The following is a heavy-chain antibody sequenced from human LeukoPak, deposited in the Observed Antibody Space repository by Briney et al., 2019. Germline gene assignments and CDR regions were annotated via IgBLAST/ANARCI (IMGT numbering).Heavy chain of an antibody. CDR2: IYSSGST. V-gene: IGHV4-61*02. CDR1: GGSISSGSYY. D-gene: IGHD4-11*01. J-gene: IGHJ4*02. Sequence: PSQTLSLTCTVSGGSISSGSYYWTWIRQPAGKGLEWIGRIYSSGSTNYNPSLKSRVTISLDTSKIQFSLKLSSVTAADTAVYYCARQSSGTYTLFDYWGRGTLVTVSS. CDR3: ARQSSGTYTLFDY.